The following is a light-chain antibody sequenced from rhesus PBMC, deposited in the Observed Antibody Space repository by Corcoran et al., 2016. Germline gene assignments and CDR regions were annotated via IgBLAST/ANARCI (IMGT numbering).Light chain of an antibody. CDR2: DAS. Sequence: GDRVTISCRASQGISNYVAWYQQKPGKVPKLLIHDASKLHIGVPSRFSGSGYGTDFTLTISSLQPEDFAVYFCQQRNCYPLTFGGGTKVEI. CDR1: QGISNY. V-gene: IGKV1-38*01. CDR3: QQRNCYPLT. J-gene: IGKJ4*01.